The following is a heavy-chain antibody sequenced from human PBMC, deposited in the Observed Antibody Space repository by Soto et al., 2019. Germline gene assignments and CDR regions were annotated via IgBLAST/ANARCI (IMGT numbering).Heavy chain of an antibody. Sequence: PGESLKISCKGSGYTFTSYLISWVRQMPVKGLEWMRKIDPSDSYTNYSPSFQGHVTISADKSVNTAYLQWRSLKASDTAMYYCARHEVEKWFDPWGQRTLVPFSP. J-gene: IGHJ5*02. CDR3: ARHEVEKWFDP. CDR2: IDPSDSYT. CDR1: GYTFTSYL. V-gene: IGHV5-10-1*01.